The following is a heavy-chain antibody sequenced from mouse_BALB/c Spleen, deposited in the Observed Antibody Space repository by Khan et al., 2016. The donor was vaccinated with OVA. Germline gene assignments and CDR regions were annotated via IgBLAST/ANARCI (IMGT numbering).Heavy chain of an antibody. CDR3: ARDGYYYALDY. J-gene: IGHJ4*01. CDR2: ISCYNGAA. V-gene: IGHV1S34*01. D-gene: IGHD2-3*01. CDR1: GYSFNGYY. Sequence: LVKAGASVKISCKASGYSFNGYYIHWVKQSHGKSLEWIEYISCYNGAASYSQKFKGKATFTAHTSSTTAYMQLNSLTSEDSAVYYCARDGYYYALDYWGQGTSVTVSS.